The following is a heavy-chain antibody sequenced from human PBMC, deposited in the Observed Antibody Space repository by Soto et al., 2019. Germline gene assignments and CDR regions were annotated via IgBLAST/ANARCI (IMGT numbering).Heavy chain of an antibody. CDR3: AKRGDIVEVSRTFVGYGMDV. V-gene: IGHV3-23*04. J-gene: IGHJ6*02. CDR2: ISGNGGDI. D-gene: IGHD2-2*01. CDR1: GFTFRNYA. Sequence: VQLVQSGGGLVKPGGSLRLSCAASGFTFRNYAMSWVRQAPGKGLEWVSRISGNGGDINYADSVKGRFTISRDNSKNTLYVQMNSLRAEDTAVYYCAKRGDIVEVSRTFVGYGMDVWGQGTTVTVSS.